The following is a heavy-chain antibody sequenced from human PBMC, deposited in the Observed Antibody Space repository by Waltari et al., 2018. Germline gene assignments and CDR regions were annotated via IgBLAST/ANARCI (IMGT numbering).Heavy chain of an antibody. J-gene: IGHJ4*02. CDR3: ARRILWFGESSPYFDY. V-gene: IGHV4-34*01. CDR1: GGSFSGYY. Sequence: QVQLQQWGAGLLKPSETLSLTCAVYGGSFSGYYWSWIRQPPGKGLAWIGEINHSGSTNYNPSLKSRVTISVDTSKNQCSLKLSSVTAADTAVYYCARRILWFGESSPYFDYWGQGTLVTVSS. D-gene: IGHD3-10*01. CDR2: INHSGST.